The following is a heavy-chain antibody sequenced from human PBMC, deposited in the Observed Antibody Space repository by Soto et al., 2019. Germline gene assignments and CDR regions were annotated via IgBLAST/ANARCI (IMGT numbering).Heavy chain of an antibody. J-gene: IGHJ4*02. D-gene: IGHD2-21*02. CDR3: ARGGYGGNSGLGHLDY. CDR1: GGSFSGYY. Sequence: QVQLQQWGAGLLKPSETLSLTCAVYGGSFSGYYWSWIRQSPGKGLEWIGEITYGGSTNYNPSLDGRITIPVDTDKNQFSLKVPSVTAADTAVYYCARGGYGGNSGLGHLDYWGQGTLVTVSS. CDR2: ITYGGST. V-gene: IGHV4-34*01.